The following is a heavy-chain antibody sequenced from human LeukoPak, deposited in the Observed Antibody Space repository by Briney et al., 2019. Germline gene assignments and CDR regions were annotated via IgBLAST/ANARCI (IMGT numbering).Heavy chain of an antibody. V-gene: IGHV3-21*04. J-gene: IGHJ3*02. Sequence: GGSLRLSCAASGFTFSSYSMNWVRQAPGKGLEWVSSISSSSSYIYYADSVKGRFTISRDNSKNTLYLQVSSLRAEDTAVYYCAKDQWARGADDAFDIWGQGTMVTVSS. CDR1: GFTFSSYS. D-gene: IGHD1-26*01. CDR3: AKDQWARGADDAFDI. CDR2: ISSSSSYI.